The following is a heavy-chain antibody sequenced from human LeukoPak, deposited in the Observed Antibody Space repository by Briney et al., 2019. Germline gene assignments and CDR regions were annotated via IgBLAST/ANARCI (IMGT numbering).Heavy chain of an antibody. CDR2: ISAYNGNT. Sequence: AASVKVSCKASGYTFTGYYMHWVRQAPGQGLEWMGWISAYNGNTNYAQKLQGRVTMTTDTSTSTAYMELRSLRSDDTAVYYCARALNYDYVWGSYRYTASLDYWGQGTLVTVSS. J-gene: IGHJ4*02. CDR3: ARALNYDYVWGSYRYTASLDY. CDR1: GYTFTGYY. D-gene: IGHD3-16*02. V-gene: IGHV1-18*04.